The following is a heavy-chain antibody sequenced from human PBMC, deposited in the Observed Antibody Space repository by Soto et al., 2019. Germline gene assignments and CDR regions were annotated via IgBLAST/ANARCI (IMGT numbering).Heavy chain of an antibody. CDR1: GYSFTSYW. J-gene: IGHJ4*02. V-gene: IGHV5-51*01. CDR2: IYPGDSDT. D-gene: IGHD2-2*01. CDR3: ARRRPYCSSTSCYVDY. Sequence: GESLKISCKGSGYSFTSYWIGWVRQMPGKGLEWMGIIYPGDSDTRYSPSFQGQVTISADKSISTAYLQWSSLKASDTAMYYCARRRPYCSSTSCYVDYWGQGTLVTVSS.